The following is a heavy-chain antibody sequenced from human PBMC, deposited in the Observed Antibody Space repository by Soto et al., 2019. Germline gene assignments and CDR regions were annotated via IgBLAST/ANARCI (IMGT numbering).Heavy chain of an antibody. Sequence: QVQLVESGGGVVQPGGSLRLSCAASGFTFRNYAMHWVRQAPGKGLGGLAVIAYDGSNAFYRDSVKGRFTISRDNSKNTLYLHMNSLRSEDTGVYYCARGDREDILVVVGARPGEYGIDIWGQGTTVTVSS. D-gene: IGHD2-15*01. CDR2: IAYDGSNA. J-gene: IGHJ6*02. CDR1: GFTFRNYA. CDR3: ARGDREDILVVVGARPGEYGIDI. V-gene: IGHV3-30-3*01.